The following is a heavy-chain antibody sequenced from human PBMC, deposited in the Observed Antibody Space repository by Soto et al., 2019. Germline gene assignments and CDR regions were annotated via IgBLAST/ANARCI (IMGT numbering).Heavy chain of an antibody. D-gene: IGHD3-10*01. J-gene: IGHJ6*02. CDR2: FDPEDGET. V-gene: IGHV1-24*01. CDR3: ATDLGPLPHRGYYYYGMDV. CDR1: GYTLTELS. Sequence: ASVKVSCKVSGYTLTELSMHWVRQAPGKGLEWMGGFDPEDGETIYAQKFQGRVTMTEDTSTDTAYMELSSLRSEDTAVYYCATDLGPLPHRGYYYYGMDVWGQGTTVTVSS.